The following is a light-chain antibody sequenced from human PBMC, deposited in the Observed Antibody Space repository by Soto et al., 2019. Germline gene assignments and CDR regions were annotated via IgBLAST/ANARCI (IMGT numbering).Light chain of an antibody. Sequence: QSALTQPASVSGSPGQSITISCTGTSSDVGGYKLVSWYQQHPGKAPKVLLYEGSERTSGVSDRFSGSKSGNTASLTISGLQAEDEADYYCCSYAGTTTWVFGGGTKLTVL. CDR1: SSDVGGYKL. CDR2: EGS. J-gene: IGLJ3*02. V-gene: IGLV2-23*01. CDR3: CSYAGTTTWV.